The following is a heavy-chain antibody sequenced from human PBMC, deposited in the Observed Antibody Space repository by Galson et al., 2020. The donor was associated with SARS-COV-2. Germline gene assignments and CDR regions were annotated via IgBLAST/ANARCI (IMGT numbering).Heavy chain of an antibody. V-gene: IGHV3-74*01. CDR2: IYSEGSST. CDR3: ARGDMRNDYFDY. Sequence: GESLKISCAASGFTFSSYWMHWVRQAPGKGLVWVSRIYSEGSSTSYADSVKGRFTISGDNAKNTLYLQMNSLRAEDTAVYYCARGDMRNDYFDYWGQGTLVTVSS. J-gene: IGHJ4*02. D-gene: IGHD3-16*01. CDR1: GFTFSSYW.